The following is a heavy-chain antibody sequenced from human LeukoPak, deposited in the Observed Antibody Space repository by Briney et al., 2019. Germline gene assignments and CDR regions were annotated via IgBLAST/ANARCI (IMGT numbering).Heavy chain of an antibody. Sequence: SETLSLTCTVSGGSISSYYWSWIRQPPGKGLDWIGYIYYSGSTNYNPSLKSRVTISVDTSKNQFSLKLSSVTAADTAVYYCARVMNDILTGYYAVFDYWGQGTLVTVSS. CDR1: GGSISSYY. CDR3: ARVMNDILTGYYAVFDY. D-gene: IGHD3-9*01. V-gene: IGHV4-59*01. CDR2: IYYSGST. J-gene: IGHJ4*02.